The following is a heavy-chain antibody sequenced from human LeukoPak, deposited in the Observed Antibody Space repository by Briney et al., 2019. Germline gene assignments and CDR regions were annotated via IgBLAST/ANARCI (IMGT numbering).Heavy chain of an antibody. CDR1: GFTFSDYG. CDR2: ISGSGIST. V-gene: IGHV3-23*01. CDR3: AKEAFDI. Sequence: GGSLRLSCAAAGFTFSDYGMNWVRQAPGKGLEWVSGISGSGISTYYADSVKGRFTIFRDNSKNTLYLQMNSLRAEDTALYYCAKEAFDIWGQGTMVTVSS. J-gene: IGHJ3*02.